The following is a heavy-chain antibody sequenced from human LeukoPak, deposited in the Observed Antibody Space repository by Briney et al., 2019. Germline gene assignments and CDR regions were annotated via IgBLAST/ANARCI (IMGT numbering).Heavy chain of an antibody. V-gene: IGHV4-4*07. CDR1: GGSINSYY. D-gene: IGHD5-18*01. CDR3: ARAGYSYLANYFDY. CDR2: IYSTGGT. J-gene: IGHJ4*02. Sequence: SETLYLTCTVSGGSINSYYWSWIRQPAGKGLEWIGRIYSTGGTNYNPSLQSRVTMSIDTSKNQFFLRLTSVTAADTAVYYCARAGYSYLANYFDYWGQGTLVTVSS.